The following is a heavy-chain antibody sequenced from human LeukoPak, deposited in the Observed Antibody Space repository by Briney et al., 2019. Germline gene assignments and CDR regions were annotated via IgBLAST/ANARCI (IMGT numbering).Heavy chain of an antibody. Sequence: GGSLRLSCAASGFTFSNAQMSWVRQAPGKGLEWVGRIKSKTDGGTTDYAAPVNGRFTISRDDSKNTLYLQMNSLKTEDTAVYYCTTDSRSGYGTLVYWDQGSLVIVSS. D-gene: IGHD3-3*01. CDR3: TTDSRSGYGTLVY. V-gene: IGHV3-15*01. CDR1: GFTFSNAQ. CDR2: IKSKTDGGTT. J-gene: IGHJ4*02.